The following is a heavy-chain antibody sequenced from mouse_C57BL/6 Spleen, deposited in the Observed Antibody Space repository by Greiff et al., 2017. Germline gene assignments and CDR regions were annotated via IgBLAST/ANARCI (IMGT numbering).Heavy chain of an antibody. CDR1: GYTFTSYW. D-gene: IGHD5-1*01. Sequence: VQLQQPGAELVRPGSSVKLSCKASGYTFTSYWMDWVKQRPGQGLEWIGNIYPSDSETHYNQKFKDKATLTVDKSSSTAYMQLSSLTSEDSAVYYCARKSTPDYWGQGTTLTVSS. J-gene: IGHJ2*01. V-gene: IGHV1-61*01. CDR3: ARKSTPDY. CDR2: IYPSDSET.